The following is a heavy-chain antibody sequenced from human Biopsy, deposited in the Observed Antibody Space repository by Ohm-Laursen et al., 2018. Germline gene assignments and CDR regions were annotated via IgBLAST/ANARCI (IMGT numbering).Heavy chain of an antibody. V-gene: IGHV1-2*02. CDR1: SYAFTDYN. CDR3: ARDPLNGHKHFDY. D-gene: IGHD2-8*01. J-gene: IGHJ4*02. Sequence: SVKVSCKASSYAFTDYNIHWMRQAPGQGLEWLGYINCKTGATNYAQKFQGTVTMTRDTSISTAYLALGSLRSADTAIYYCARDPLNGHKHFDYWGQGSLVTVSS. CDR2: INCKTGAT.